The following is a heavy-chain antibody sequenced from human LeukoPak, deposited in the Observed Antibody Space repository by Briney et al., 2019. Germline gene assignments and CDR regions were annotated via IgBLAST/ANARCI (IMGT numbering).Heavy chain of an antibody. CDR3: ASGRQLGY. CDR2: IKEDGSEK. Sequence: GGSRRLSCAASGFTFSNYWMSWVRQAPGKGLEWVANIKEDGSEKYYVDSAKGRFTISRDNARNSLYLQMNSLRAEDTAVYYCASGRQLGYWGQGTLVTVSS. J-gene: IGHJ4*02. D-gene: IGHD6-13*01. V-gene: IGHV3-7*01. CDR1: GFTFSNYW.